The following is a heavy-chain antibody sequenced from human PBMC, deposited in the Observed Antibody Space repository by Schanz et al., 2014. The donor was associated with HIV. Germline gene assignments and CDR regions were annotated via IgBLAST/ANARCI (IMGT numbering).Heavy chain of an antibody. D-gene: IGHD1-26*01. V-gene: IGHV3-30*18. CDR3: AKDMGSGSYEAFDI. J-gene: IGHJ3*02. CDR1: GFTFRSYG. Sequence: QVQLVESGGGVVQPGRSLRLSCAASGFTFRSYGMHWVRQAPGKGLEWVAVIWYDGSNKYYVDSVKGRFTISRDNAKNFLYLQMNSLRAEDTALYYCAKDMGSGSYEAFDIWGQGTMVTVSS. CDR2: IWYDGSNK.